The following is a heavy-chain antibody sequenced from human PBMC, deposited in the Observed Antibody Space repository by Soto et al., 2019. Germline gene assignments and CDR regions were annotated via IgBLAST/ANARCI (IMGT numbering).Heavy chain of an antibody. CDR1: GSSVSSNY. D-gene: IGHD3-3*01. Sequence: EVQLVESGGGLVQPGGSLRLSCSASGSSVSSNYMSWVRQAPGKGLQWVSLVYSGGSTNYADSVKDRFIISRDNSKNTLYLQMNSLRAEDTAVYYCARYYDFWSGYYAFDIWGQGTVVTVSS. CDR2: VYSGGST. V-gene: IGHV3-66*01. CDR3: ARYYDFWSGYYAFDI. J-gene: IGHJ3*02.